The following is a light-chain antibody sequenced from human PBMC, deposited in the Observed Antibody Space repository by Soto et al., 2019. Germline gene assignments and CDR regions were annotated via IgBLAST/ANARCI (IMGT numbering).Light chain of an antibody. V-gene: IGLV1-40*01. Sequence: SVLTQPPSVSGAPGQRVTISCTGSSSNIGAGSDVHWYQQLPGTAPKLLIYGDTDRPSGVPDRFSASRSGTSASLAITGLQAEDEADYYCQSYDSSLSGSVFGGGTQLTVL. J-gene: IGLJ2*01. CDR1: SSNIGAGSD. CDR2: GDT. CDR3: QSYDSSLSGSV.